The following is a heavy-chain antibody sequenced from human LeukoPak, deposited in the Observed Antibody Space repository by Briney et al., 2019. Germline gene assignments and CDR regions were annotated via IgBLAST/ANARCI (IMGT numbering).Heavy chain of an antibody. Sequence: GGSLRLSCAASGFTVSSNYMSWVRQAPGKGLEWVSVIYSGGSTYYADSVKGRFTISRDNSKNTLYLQMNSLRAEDTAVYYCARLDIVVVPAASGGYYYGMDVWGQGTTVTVSS. D-gene: IGHD2-2*03. V-gene: IGHV3-66*01. CDR1: GFTVSSNY. J-gene: IGHJ6*02. CDR2: IYSGGST. CDR3: ARLDIVVVPAASGGYYYGMDV.